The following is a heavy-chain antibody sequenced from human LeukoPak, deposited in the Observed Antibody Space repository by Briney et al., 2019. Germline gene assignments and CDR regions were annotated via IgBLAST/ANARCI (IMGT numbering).Heavy chain of an antibody. Sequence: SETLSLTCAVYGGSFSGYYWSWIRQPPGKGLEWIGEINHSGSTNYNPSLKSRVTISVDTSKNQFSLKLNSVTAADTAVYYCARDYCTSTTCPNWFDPWGHGTLVTVSS. CDR2: INHSGST. J-gene: IGHJ5*02. V-gene: IGHV4-34*01. CDR3: ARDYCTSTTCPNWFDP. D-gene: IGHD2-2*01. CDR1: GGSFSGYY.